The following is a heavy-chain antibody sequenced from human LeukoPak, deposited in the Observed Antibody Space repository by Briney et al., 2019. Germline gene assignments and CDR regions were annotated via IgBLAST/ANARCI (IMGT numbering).Heavy chain of an antibody. D-gene: IGHD1-1*01. CDR3: ARVRTNELLDY. CDR1: GFTFDDYA. J-gene: IGHJ4*02. CDR2: ISWNSGSI. Sequence: PGGSLRLSCAASGFTFDDYAMHWVRQAPGKGLEWVSGISWNSGSIDYADSVKGRFTISRDNAKNSLYLQMNSLRAEDTALYYCARVRTNELLDYWGQGTLVTVSS. V-gene: IGHV3-9*01.